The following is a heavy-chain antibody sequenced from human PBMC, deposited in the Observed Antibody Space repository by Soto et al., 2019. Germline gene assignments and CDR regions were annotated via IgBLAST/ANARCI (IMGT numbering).Heavy chain of an antibody. CDR2: MNPNSGNT. D-gene: IGHD3-10*01. V-gene: IGHV1-8*02. J-gene: IGHJ5*01. CDR1: GYTFNNYD. Sequence: GASVKVSCKASGYTFNNYDIHWVRQAPGHGLEWMGWMNPNSGNTGYAQNFRGRVTMTQNTAIGTAYMELSSLRSADTATYSCTRAYGAETFDFWGQGTRVTVSS. CDR3: TRAYGAETFDF.